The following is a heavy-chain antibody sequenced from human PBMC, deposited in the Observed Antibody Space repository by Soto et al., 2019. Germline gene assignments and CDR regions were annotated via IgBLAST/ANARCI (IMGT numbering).Heavy chain of an antibody. CDR2: MNPNSGNT. V-gene: IGHV1-8*01. Sequence: ASVKVSCKASGYTFTIYDINWVRQATGQGLEWMGWMNPNSGNTGYAQKFQGRVTMTRNTSISTAYMELSSLRSEDTAVYYCARTNDIVVVPAPNWFDPWGQGTLVTVSS. CDR1: GYTFTIYD. D-gene: IGHD2-2*01. J-gene: IGHJ5*02. CDR3: ARTNDIVVVPAPNWFDP.